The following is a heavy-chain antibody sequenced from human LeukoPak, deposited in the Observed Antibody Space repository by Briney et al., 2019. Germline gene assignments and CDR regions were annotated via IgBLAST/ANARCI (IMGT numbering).Heavy chain of an antibody. CDR1: GGSISIYR. CDR2: IDTNGNT. CDR3: ARGIVRGVSAPDI. J-gene: IGHJ3*02. V-gene: IGHV4-4*07. D-gene: IGHD3-10*01. Sequence: SETLSLTCTLSGGSISIYRWSWIRQPAGKGLEWMGRIDTNGNTNYNPSLNGRVTMSVDTSKTQFYLNLRSVTAADMAIYYCARGIVRGVSAPDIWGQGTMVTVSS.